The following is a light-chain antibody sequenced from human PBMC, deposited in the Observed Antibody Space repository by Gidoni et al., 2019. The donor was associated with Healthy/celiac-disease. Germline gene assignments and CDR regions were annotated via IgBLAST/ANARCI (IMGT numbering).Light chain of an antibody. CDR2: DAS. Sequence: IVLTQSPATLSLSPGERATLPCRASQSVSSYLAGYQQKPGQAPRLLIYDASNRATGIPARFSGSGSGTDFTLTISSLEPEDFAVYYCQQRSNWPWTFGQGTKVEIK. J-gene: IGKJ1*01. V-gene: IGKV3-11*01. CDR1: QSVSSY. CDR3: QQRSNWPWT.